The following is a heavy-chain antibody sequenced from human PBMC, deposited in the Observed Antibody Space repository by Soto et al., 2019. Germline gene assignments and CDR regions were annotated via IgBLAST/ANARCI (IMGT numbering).Heavy chain of an antibody. V-gene: IGHV5-10-1*01. J-gene: IGHJ5*02. CDR3: ARHDAQYNWFDP. CDR2: IDPSDSYT. Sequence: PGEALKISCKGSGYSFTSYWISWVRQMPGKGLEWMGRIDPSDSYTNYSPSFQGHVTISADKSISTAYLQWSSLKASDTAMYYCARHDAQYNWFDPWGQGTLVTVSS. D-gene: IGHD6-19*01. CDR1: GYSFTSYW.